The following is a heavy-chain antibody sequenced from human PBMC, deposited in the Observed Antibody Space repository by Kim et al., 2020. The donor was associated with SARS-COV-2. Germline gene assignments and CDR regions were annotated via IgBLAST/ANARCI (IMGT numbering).Heavy chain of an antibody. J-gene: IGHJ4*02. V-gene: IGHV3-33*01. CDR3: ARGYCGTATWYTGGSYFDH. D-gene: IGHD2-2*01. CDR2: MWYDGSNK. Sequence: GGSLRLSCAASGFTFSTYGMHWVRQAPGKGLEWVSTMWYDGSNKYYPDSVKGRFTVSRDNSKNTLYLQVNSLRAEDTAVYYCARGYCGTATWYTGGSYFDHWARGTLVSVSS. CDR1: GFTFSTYG.